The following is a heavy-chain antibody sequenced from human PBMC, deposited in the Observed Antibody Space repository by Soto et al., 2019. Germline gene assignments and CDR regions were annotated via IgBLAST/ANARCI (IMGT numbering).Heavy chain of an antibody. Sequence: PSETLSLTCAVSGGSRSSYYWTWVRQSPGKALGWIGYAFYTGVTKYNPSLNSRLTISMDTSKNLLSLRLTSVTAADTALYYCARGAAGIATFDYWGQGILVTVS. V-gene: IGHV4-59*01. CDR1: GGSRSSYY. CDR3: ARGAAGIATFDY. CDR2: AFYTGVT. D-gene: IGHD6-13*01. J-gene: IGHJ4*02.